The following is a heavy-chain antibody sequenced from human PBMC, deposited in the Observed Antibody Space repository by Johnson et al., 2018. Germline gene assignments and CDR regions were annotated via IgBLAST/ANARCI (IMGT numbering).Heavy chain of an antibody. CDR1: GFTFGDYA. CDR3: SRDSGSSGYDSEDAFDI. CDR2: VRSKAYGGTT. Sequence: EVQLVESGGGLVQPGRSXRLSCTASGFTFGDYAMSWFSQAPGKGLEWVGFVRSKAYGGTTEYAESVKGRFTISRDDSKSIAYLQMHSLKTEDTAVYYCSRDSGSSGYDSEDAFDIWGQGTMVTVSS. D-gene: IGHD1-26*01. J-gene: IGHJ3*02. V-gene: IGHV3-49*03.